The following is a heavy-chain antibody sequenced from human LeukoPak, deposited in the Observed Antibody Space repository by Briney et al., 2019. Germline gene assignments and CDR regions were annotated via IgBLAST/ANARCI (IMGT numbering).Heavy chain of an antibody. CDR1: GFTFSNAW. J-gene: IGHJ4*02. Sequence: GGSLRLSCAASGFTFSNAWMDWVRQAPGKGLEWVSAISGSGGSTYYADSVKGRFTISRDNSKNTLYLQMNSLRAEDTAVYYCASPRGSSSSWFDYWGQGTLVTVSS. V-gene: IGHV3-23*01. D-gene: IGHD6-6*01. CDR2: ISGSGGST. CDR3: ASPRGSSSSWFDY.